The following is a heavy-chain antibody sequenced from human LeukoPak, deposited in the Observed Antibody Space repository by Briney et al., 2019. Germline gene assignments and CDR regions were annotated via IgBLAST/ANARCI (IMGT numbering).Heavy chain of an antibody. CDR2: IYTSGST. CDR3: ARQTRGVRGVITPVTLSY. D-gene: IGHD3-10*01. J-gene: IGHJ4*02. V-gene: IGHV4-61*02. Sequence: SETLSLTCTVSGGSISSGSYYWSWIRQPAGKGLEWIGRIYTSGSTNYNPSLKSRVTISVDTSKNQFSLKLSSVTAADTAVYYCARQTRGVRGVITPVTLSYWGQGTLVTVSS. CDR1: GGSISSGSYY.